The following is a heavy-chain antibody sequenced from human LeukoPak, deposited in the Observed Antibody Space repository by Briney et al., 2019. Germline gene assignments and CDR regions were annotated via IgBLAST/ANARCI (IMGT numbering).Heavy chain of an antibody. CDR3: ATAGGSSGSYPLIY. D-gene: IGHD6-19*01. V-gene: IGHV3-23*01. J-gene: IGHJ4*02. CDR1: GFTFSNYA. CDR2: ITGSGSTT. Sequence: GGSLRLSCAASGFTFSNYAMNWVRQAPGKGLERVSVITGSGSTTFYADSVKGRFTISRDNSKNTVFLQMNSLRAEDTAVYYCATAGGSSGSYPLIYWGQGILVTVFS.